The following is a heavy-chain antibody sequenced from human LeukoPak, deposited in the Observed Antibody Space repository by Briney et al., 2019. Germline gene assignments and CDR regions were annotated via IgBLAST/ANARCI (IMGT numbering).Heavy chain of an antibody. CDR1: GYTFTSYG. CDR2: ISAYNGNT. D-gene: IGHD3-10*01. J-gene: IGHJ4*02. V-gene: IGHV1-18*01. CDR3: ARAGAYYGSGSYSN. Sequence: GASVKVSCKASGYTFTSYGISWVRQAPGQGPEWMGWISAYNGNTNYAQKLQGRVTMTTDTSTSTAYMELRSLRSDDTAVYYCARAGAYYGSGSYSNWGQGTLVTVSS.